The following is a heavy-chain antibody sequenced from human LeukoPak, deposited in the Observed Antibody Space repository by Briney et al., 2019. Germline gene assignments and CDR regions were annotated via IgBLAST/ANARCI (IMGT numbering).Heavy chain of an antibody. Sequence: GGSLRLFCAASGFTFSDTWMHWARQAPGEGLVWVSRIRSDGSDTRYAESVKGRITISRDNAKNTLYLQMNSLRAEDTAVYYCARDWFHAIDCWGQGTLVTVSS. CDR1: GFTFSDTW. J-gene: IGHJ4*02. CDR2: IRSDGSDT. D-gene: IGHD2/OR15-2a*01. V-gene: IGHV3-74*01. CDR3: ARDWFHAIDC.